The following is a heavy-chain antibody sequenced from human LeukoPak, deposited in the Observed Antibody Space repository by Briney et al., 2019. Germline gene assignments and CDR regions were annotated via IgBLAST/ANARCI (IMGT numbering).Heavy chain of an antibody. Sequence: GGSLRLSCTVSGIIFSNTWMSWVRQAPGKGLEWVGRIKSKYNGGTTAYPAPVKGRFIISRDDSKNTLYLQMNSLKIEDTAVYYCTTDRPDYWGQGTLVTVSS. CDR2: IKSKYNGGTT. V-gene: IGHV3-15*01. CDR3: TTDRPDY. J-gene: IGHJ4*02. CDR1: GIIFSNTW.